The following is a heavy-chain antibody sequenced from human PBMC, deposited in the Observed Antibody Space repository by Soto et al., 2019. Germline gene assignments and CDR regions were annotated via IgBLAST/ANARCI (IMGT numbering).Heavy chain of an antibody. CDR3: ARQVGGSGFDY. V-gene: IGHV4-39*01. J-gene: IGHJ4*02. D-gene: IGHD3-10*01. Sequence: QLQLQESGPGLVKPSETLSPPCTVFGGSISSSSYYWGWIRQPPGKGLEWIGGIYYSGTTYYNLSLKSRITIAVYTSKNQFSLKLTSVTAADTAVYYCARQVGGSGFDYWGQGTLVTVSS. CDR2: IYYSGTT. CDR1: GGSISSSSYY.